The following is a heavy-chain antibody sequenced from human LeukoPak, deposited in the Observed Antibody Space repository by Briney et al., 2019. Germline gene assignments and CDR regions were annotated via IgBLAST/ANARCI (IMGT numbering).Heavy chain of an antibody. CDR1: GYTFTGYY. D-gene: IGHD1-1*01. Sequence: ASVTVSCKASGYTFTGYYMHWVRQAPGQGLEWMGLINPNSGGTNYAQKFQGRLTMTRDTSISTAYMELSRLRSDDTAVYYCARLGGGGLYNWNDLGWFDPWGQGTLVTVSS. CDR3: ARLGGGGLYNWNDLGWFDP. J-gene: IGHJ5*02. CDR2: INPNSGGT. V-gene: IGHV1-2*02.